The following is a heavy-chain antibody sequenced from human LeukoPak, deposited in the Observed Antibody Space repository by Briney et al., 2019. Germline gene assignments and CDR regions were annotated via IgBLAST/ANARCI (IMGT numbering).Heavy chain of an antibody. V-gene: IGHV4-38-2*02. CDR1: GYSISSGYY. CDR2: IYHSGST. D-gene: IGHD3-10*01. J-gene: IGHJ4*02. CDR3: VHYYGSGSYLGGFRF. Sequence: SETLSLTCTVSGYSISSGYYWGWIRQPPGKGLEWIGTIYHSGSTYYNPSLKSRVTISVDTSKNQFSLKLSSVTAAGTAVYYCVHYYGSGSYLGGFRFWGQGTLVTVSS.